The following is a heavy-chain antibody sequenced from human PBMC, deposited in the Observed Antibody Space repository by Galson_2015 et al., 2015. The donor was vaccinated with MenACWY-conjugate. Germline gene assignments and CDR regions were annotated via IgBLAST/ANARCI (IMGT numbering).Heavy chain of an antibody. CDR1: GFTFTDSA. J-gene: IGHJ3*02. Sequence: SVKVSCKVSGFTFTDSAIQWARQARGKPLEWIGWIVVGRGKKNYEQNFQERVTITRDMSTRIAYMKLSSLRSEDTAVYYCAAVAHYYYSCGFYYGYTFDIWGQGAMVTVSS. CDR2: IVVGRGKK. CDR3: AAVAHYYYSCGFYYGYTFDI. D-gene: IGHD3-22*01. V-gene: IGHV1-58*02.